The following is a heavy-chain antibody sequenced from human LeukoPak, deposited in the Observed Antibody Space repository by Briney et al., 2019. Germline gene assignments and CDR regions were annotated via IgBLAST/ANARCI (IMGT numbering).Heavy chain of an antibody. Sequence: GGSLRLSCAASGFTFSSYAMSWVRQAPGKGLEWVSAISGSGGSTYYADSVKGRFTISRDNSKNTLYLQMNSLRAEDTAVYYCAKGVPAGQIYYYYMDVWGKGTTVTVSS. V-gene: IGHV3-23*01. J-gene: IGHJ6*03. D-gene: IGHD2-2*01. CDR1: GFTFSSYA. CDR2: ISGSGGST. CDR3: AKGVPAGQIYYYYMDV.